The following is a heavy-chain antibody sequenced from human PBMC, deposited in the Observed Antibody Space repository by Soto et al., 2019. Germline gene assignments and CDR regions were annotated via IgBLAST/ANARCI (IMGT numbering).Heavy chain of an antibody. J-gene: IGHJ6*02. CDR3: ARRLYYDSSGFEGGGMDV. V-gene: IGHV4-39*01. D-gene: IGHD3-22*01. Sequence: SETLSLTCTVSGCSISSSRCHWGWIRQPPGKGLEWIASIKYSGTTFYNPSLKSRVTLSVDTSKNQFALKLSSVTAADTAVYYCARRLYYDSSGFEGGGMDVWGQGTTVTVSS. CDR2: IKYSGTT. CDR1: GCSISSSRCH.